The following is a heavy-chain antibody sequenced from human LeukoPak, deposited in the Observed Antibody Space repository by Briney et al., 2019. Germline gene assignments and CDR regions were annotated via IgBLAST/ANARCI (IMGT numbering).Heavy chain of an antibody. CDR1: GFTFDDYA. J-gene: IGHJ2*01. Sequence: QPGRSLRLSCAASGFTFDDYAMHWVRQAPGKGLEWVSAISGSGGSTYYADSVKGRFTISRDNSKNTLYLQIKSLRPDDTAVYYCARDAGGAFYWYFDLWGRGTQVTVSS. D-gene: IGHD1-26*01. V-gene: IGHV3-23*01. CDR3: ARDAGGAFYWYFDL. CDR2: ISGSGGST.